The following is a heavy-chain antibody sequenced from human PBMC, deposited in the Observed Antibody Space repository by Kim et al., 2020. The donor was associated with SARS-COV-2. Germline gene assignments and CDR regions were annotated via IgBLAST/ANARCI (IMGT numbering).Heavy chain of an antibody. D-gene: IGHD3-3*01. Sequence: VKGRFTISRDDSKNTLYLQMNSLKTEDTAVYYCTTFDYDFWSGYHLSMDVWGQGTTVTVSS. V-gene: IGHV3-15*01. CDR3: TTFDYDFWSGYHLSMDV. J-gene: IGHJ6*02.